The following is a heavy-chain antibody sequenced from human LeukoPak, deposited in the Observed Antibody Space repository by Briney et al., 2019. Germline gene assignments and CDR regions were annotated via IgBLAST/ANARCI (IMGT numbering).Heavy chain of an antibody. CDR3: ASLGLDNFYDSSGYYSKGSAFDI. CDR2: ISSSSSYI. V-gene: IGHV3-21*01. Sequence: GGSLRLSCAASGFTFSSYSMNWVRQAPGKGLEWVSSISSSSSYIYYADSVKGRFTISRDNAKNSLYLQMNSLRAEDTAVYYRASLGLDNFYDSSGYYSKGSAFDIWGQGTMVTVSS. D-gene: IGHD3-22*01. CDR1: GFTFSSYS. J-gene: IGHJ3*02.